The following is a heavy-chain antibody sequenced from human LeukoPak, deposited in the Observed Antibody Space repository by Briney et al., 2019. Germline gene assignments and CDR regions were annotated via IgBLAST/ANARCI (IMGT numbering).Heavy chain of an antibody. V-gene: IGHV4-34*01. Sequence: SETLSLTCAVYGGSFSGYYWSWIRQPPGKGLEWIGEINHSGSTNYNPSLKSRVTISVDTSKNQFSLKLSSVTAADTVVYYCARGRIAVAGAYLYWGQGTLVTVSS. CDR1: GGSFSGYY. D-gene: IGHD6-19*01. CDR3: ARGRIAVAGAYLY. CDR2: INHSGST. J-gene: IGHJ4*02.